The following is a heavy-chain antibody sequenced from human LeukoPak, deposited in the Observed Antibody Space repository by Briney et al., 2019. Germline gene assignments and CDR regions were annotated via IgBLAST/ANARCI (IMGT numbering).Heavy chain of an antibody. CDR1: GFTFSSYS. D-gene: IGHD2-2*01. CDR3: ARGNGCSSTSCSGGFDY. J-gene: IGHJ4*02. CDR2: ISSSSSYI. V-gene: IGHV3-21*01. Sequence: PGGSLRLSRAASGFTFSSYSMNWVRQAPGKGLEWVSSISSSSSYIYYADSVKGRFTISRDNAKNSLYLQMNSLRAEDTAVYYCARGNGCSSTSCSGGFDYWGQGTLVTVSS.